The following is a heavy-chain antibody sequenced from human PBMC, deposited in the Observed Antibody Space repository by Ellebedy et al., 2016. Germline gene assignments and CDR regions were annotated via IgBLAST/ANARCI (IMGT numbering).Heavy chain of an antibody. CDR2: ISGSGGST. Sequence: GGSLRLSCAASGFTFSSYSMNWVRQAPGKGLEWVSAISGSGGSTYYADSVKGRFTISRDNAKNSLYLQMNSLRDEDTAVYYCARGRWAAPNWFDPWGQGTLVTVSS. CDR1: GFTFSSYS. J-gene: IGHJ5*02. D-gene: IGHD5-24*01. V-gene: IGHV3-48*02. CDR3: ARGRWAAPNWFDP.